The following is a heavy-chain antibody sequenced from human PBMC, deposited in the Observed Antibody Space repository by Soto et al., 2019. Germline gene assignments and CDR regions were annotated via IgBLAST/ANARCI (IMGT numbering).Heavy chain of an antibody. V-gene: IGHV3-11*01. CDR2: ISSSGSTI. J-gene: IGHJ5*02. CDR3: ARQRGIAAAGTFDP. D-gene: IGHD6-13*01. CDR1: GFTFSDYY. Sequence: GGSMRLSCAASGFTFSDYYMSWIRQAPGKGPEWVSYISSSGSTIYYADSVKGRFTISRDNAKNSLYLQMNSLRAEDTAVYYCARQRGIAAAGTFDPWGQGTLVTVSS.